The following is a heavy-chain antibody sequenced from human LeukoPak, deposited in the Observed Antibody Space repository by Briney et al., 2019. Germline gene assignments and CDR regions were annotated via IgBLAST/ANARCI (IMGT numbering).Heavy chain of an antibody. Sequence: PGGSLRLSCAASGFMFSDYYMNWIRQSPGKGLEWVSYISDSSSYTNYADSVKGRFTISRDNAKNSLYLEMNSLRAEDTAVYYCARGARYSGSYYDYWGQGTLVTVSS. CDR2: ISDSSSYT. J-gene: IGHJ4*02. CDR1: GFMFSDYY. V-gene: IGHV3-11*05. CDR3: ARGARYSGSYYDY. D-gene: IGHD1-26*01.